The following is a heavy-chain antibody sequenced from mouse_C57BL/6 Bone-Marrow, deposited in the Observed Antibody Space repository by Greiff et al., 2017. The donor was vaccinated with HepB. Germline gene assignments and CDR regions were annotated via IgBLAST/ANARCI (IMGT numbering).Heavy chain of an antibody. CDR1: GYTFTSYW. V-gene: IGHV1-69*01. J-gene: IGHJ3*01. CDR2: IDPSDSYT. Sequence: QVQLQQPGAELVMPGASVKLSCKASGYTFTSYWMHWVKQRPGQGLEWIGVIDPSDSYTNYNQKFKGKATLTVDTSSSTAYMQLSSLTSEDSAVYYCARGTGWFAYWGQGTLVTVSA. CDR3: ARGTGWFAY. D-gene: IGHD4-1*01.